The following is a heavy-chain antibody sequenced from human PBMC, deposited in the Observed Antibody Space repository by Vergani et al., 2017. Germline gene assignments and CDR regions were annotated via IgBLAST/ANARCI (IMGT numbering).Heavy chain of an antibody. D-gene: IGHD1-26*01. CDR3: ARVVSGSYWNWFDP. CDR1: GFTFSSYG. V-gene: IGHV3-30*03. CDR2: ISYDGSNK. J-gene: IGHJ5*02. Sequence: VQLVESGGGVVQPGRSLRLSCAASGFTFSSYGMHWVRQAPGKGLEWVAVISYDGSNKYYADSVKGRFTISRDNSKNTLYLQMNSLRAEDTAVYYCARVVSGSYWNWFDPWGQGTLVTVSS.